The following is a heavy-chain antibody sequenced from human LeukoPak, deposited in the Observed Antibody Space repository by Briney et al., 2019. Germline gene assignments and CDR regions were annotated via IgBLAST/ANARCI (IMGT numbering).Heavy chain of an antibody. CDR2: IYYNGNT. CDR3: ARVNLLYFGESLDY. V-gene: IGHV4-59*12. Sequence: KPSETLSLTCTVSGGSITSYYWSWSRQPPGKRREWVGYIYYNGNTKYNPSLESRLTISVDTSKNQFSLKLNAVIAADSAVYYCARVNLLYFGESLDYWGQGTLVTVS. J-gene: IGHJ4*02. CDR1: GGSITSYY. D-gene: IGHD3-10*01.